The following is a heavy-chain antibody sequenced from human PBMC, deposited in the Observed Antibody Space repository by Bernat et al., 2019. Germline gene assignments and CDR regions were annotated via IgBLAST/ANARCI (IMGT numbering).Heavy chain of an antibody. CDR3: ARGKDCSSTSCYDY. Sequence: QVQLQESGPGLVKPSQTLSLTCTVSGGSISSGGYYWSWIRQHSGKGLEWIGYIYYSGSTYYNPSLKSRVTISVDTSKNQFSLKLSSVTAADTAVYYCARGKDCSSTSCYDYWGQGTLVTVSS. D-gene: IGHD2-2*01. CDR1: GGSISSGGYY. J-gene: IGHJ4*02. CDR2: IYYSGST. V-gene: IGHV4-31*03.